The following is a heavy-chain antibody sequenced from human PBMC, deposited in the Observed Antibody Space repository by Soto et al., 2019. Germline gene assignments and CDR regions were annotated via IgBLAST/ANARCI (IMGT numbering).Heavy chain of an antibody. D-gene: IGHD5-18*01. Sequence: QVQLVESGGGVVQPGKSLRLSCATSGFTFSIYGMHWVRQAPGKGLEWVAVIWYDGSNKYYADSVMGRFTISRDNSKNTLYLLLNSLRVEDTALYYCARGRGYSYGYVDYWGQGTLVTVSS. CDR3: ARGRGYSYGYVDY. CDR2: IWYDGSNK. J-gene: IGHJ4*02. CDR1: GFTFSIYG. V-gene: IGHV3-33*01.